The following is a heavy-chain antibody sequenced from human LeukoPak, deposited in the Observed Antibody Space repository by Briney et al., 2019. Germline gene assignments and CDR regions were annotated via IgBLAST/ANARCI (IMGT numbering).Heavy chain of an antibody. CDR3: ARGTLYGGYSVSYAFDI. D-gene: IGHD4-17*01. CDR1: GYTFTSYG. J-gene: IGHJ3*02. CDR2: ISAYNGNT. V-gene: IGHV1-18*01. Sequence: ASVKVSCKASGYTFTSYGISWVRQAPGQGLEWMGWISAYNGNTNYAQKLQGRVTMTTDTSTSTAYMELRSLRSDDTAVYYCARGTLYGGYSVSYAFDIWGQGTMVTVSS.